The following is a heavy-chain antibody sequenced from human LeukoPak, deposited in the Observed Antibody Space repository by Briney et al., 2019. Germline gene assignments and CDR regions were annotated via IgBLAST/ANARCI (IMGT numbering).Heavy chain of an antibody. D-gene: IGHD3-10*01. CDR3: ARRGLGYGSGRESYYYYYMDV. CDR1: GGSISSYY. CDR2: IYTSGST. J-gene: IGHJ6*03. V-gene: IGHV4-4*07. Sequence: PSETLSLTCTVSGGSISSYYWSWIRQPAGKGLEWIGRIYTSGSTNYNPSLKSRVTISVDTSKNQFSLKLSSVTAADTAVYYCARRGLGYGSGRESYYYYYMDVWGKGTTVTVSS.